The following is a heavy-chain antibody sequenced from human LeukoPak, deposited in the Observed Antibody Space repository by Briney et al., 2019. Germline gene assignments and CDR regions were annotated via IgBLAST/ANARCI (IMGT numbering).Heavy chain of an antibody. CDR3: ARLTRLSTSPDRYYLDY. V-gene: IGHV4-4*09. CDR2: IYTSGGT. Sequence: SETLSLTCTVSGDSISSYYWSWIRQPPGKGLEWIGYIYTSGGTNYIPSLKGRVTISIDTSKNQFSLKLSFVTAADSAVYYCARLTRLSTSPDRYYLDYWGQGTLVTVSS. D-gene: IGHD6-6*01. CDR1: GDSISSYY. J-gene: IGHJ4*02.